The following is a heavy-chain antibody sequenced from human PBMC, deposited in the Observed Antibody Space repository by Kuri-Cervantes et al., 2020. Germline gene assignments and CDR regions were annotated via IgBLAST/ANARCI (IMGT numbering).Heavy chain of an antibody. CDR3: ASSAFPAAGPHYYYYGMDV. J-gene: IGHJ6*02. Sequence: SVKVSCKASGYTFTGYYMHWVRQAPGQGLEWMGGIIPIFGTANYAQKFQGRVTITADESTSTAYMELSSLRSEDTAVYYWASSAFPAAGPHYYYYGMDVWGQGTTVTVSS. D-gene: IGHD6-13*01. CDR1: GYTFTGYY. V-gene: IGHV1-69*13. CDR2: IIPIFGTA.